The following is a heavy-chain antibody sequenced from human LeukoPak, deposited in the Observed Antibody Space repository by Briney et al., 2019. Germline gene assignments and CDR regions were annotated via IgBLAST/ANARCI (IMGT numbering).Heavy chain of an antibody. J-gene: IGHJ4*02. Sequence: PGGSLRLSCAASGFTFSSYEMNWVRQAPGKGLEWVSYISSSGSTIYYADSVKGRFTISRDNDKNSLYLQMNSLRAEDTAVYYCARYDGGYHPRLVYYFDYWGQGTLVTVSS. V-gene: IGHV3-48*03. D-gene: IGHD5-12*01. CDR2: ISSSGSTI. CDR3: ARYDGGYHPRLVYYFDY. CDR1: GFTFSSYE.